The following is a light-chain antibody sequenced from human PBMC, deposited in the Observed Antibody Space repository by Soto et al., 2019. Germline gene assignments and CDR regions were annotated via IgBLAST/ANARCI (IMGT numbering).Light chain of an antibody. Sequence: EIVMTQSPATLSVSPGERTTLSCRASQSVSSNLAWYQQKPGQAPRLLIYGASTRSTGMPARFSGSGSGTEFTLTIRSLQSENFGVYYCQQYNNWPFPSWTFGQGTKVEIK. CDR2: GAS. CDR3: QQYNNWPFPSWT. V-gene: IGKV3-15*01. J-gene: IGKJ1*01. CDR1: QSVSSN.